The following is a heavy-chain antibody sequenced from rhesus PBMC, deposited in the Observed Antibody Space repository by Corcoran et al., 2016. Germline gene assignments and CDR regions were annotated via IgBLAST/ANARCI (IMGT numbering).Heavy chain of an antibody. Sequence: QVQLQESGPGLVPPSATLSLTCPVSVASLCSYSSCSWLRPSPGTRLAWIGGVYGWSESTYNNPSLKSRLTFSKDTSKTQFSLKLTSVTAADTAVYYCARRYPYNSGWPDAFDFWGQGLRVTVSS. J-gene: IGHJ3*01. V-gene: IGHV4-143*01. CDR2: VYGWSEST. CDR3: ARRYPYNSGWPDAFDF. D-gene: IGHD2-33*01. CDR1: VASLCSYSS.